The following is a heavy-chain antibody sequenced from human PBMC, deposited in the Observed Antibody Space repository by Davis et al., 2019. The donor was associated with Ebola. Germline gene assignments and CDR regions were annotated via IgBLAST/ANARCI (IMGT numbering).Heavy chain of an antibody. J-gene: IGHJ4*02. CDR2: ISGDGGST. CDR3: ARPDRSIRTTPGY. Sequence: GESLKISCAASGFTFDDYAMHWVRQAPGKGLEWVSLISGDGGSTYYADSVKGRFTISRDNAKSSLFLQMDGLRAEDTAVYYCARPDRSIRTTPGYWGQGTLVTVSS. D-gene: IGHD1/OR15-1a*01. V-gene: IGHV3-43*02. CDR1: GFTFDDYA.